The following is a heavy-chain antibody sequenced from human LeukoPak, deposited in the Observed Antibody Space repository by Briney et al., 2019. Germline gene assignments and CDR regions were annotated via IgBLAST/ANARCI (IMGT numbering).Heavy chain of an antibody. CDR1: GGTFSSYA. D-gene: IGHD3-22*01. Sequence: SVKASCKASGGTFSSYAISWVRQAPGQGLEWMGRIIPIFGIANYAQKFQGRVTITADKSTSTAYMELSSLRSEDTAVYYCARDLAKDYYDCSGYPPDYWGQGTLVTVSS. V-gene: IGHV1-69*04. CDR2: IIPIFGIA. J-gene: IGHJ4*02. CDR3: ARDLAKDYYDCSGYPPDY.